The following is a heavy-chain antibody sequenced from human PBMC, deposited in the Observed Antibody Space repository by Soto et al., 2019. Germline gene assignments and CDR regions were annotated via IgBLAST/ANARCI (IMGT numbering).Heavy chain of an antibody. D-gene: IGHD3-3*01. Sequence: EVQLLESGGDLVQPGGSLRLSCAVSGFTFSNYAMSWVRQAPGKGLEWVSAISGSAASTYYADSVKGRFTISRDNSKNTLYLQMNSLRAEDTAVYYCAKGSYDFWSGYRYNWCDSWGQGTLVTVSS. V-gene: IGHV3-23*01. J-gene: IGHJ5*01. CDR1: GFTFSNYA. CDR3: AKGSYDFWSGYRYNWCDS. CDR2: ISGSAAST.